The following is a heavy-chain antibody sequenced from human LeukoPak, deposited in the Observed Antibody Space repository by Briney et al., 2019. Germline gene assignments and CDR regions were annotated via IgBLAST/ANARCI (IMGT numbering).Heavy chain of an antibody. D-gene: IGHD6-13*01. CDR2: INAGNGNT. J-gene: IGHJ5*02. CDR3: ARGIKQLANWFDP. V-gene: IGHV1-3*01. CDR1: GYTFTSYA. Sequence: ASVNVSCKASGYTFTSYAMHWVRQAPGQRLEWMGWINAGNGNTKYSQKFQGRVTITRDTSASTAYMELSSLRSEDTAVYYCARGIKQLANWFDPWGQGTLVTVSS.